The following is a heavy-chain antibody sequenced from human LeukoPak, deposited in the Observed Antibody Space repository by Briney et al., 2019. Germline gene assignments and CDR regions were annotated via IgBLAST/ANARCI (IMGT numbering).Heavy chain of an antibody. V-gene: IGHV3-21*05. J-gene: IGHJ4*02. Sequence: NPGGSLRLSCAASGFTLSNYWMHWVRQAPGKGLEWVSYISSSGTLIYNADSVKGRFTISRDNARNSLYLQMNSLRAEDTAVYYCARKYCSSTSCLFDYWGQGTLVTVSS. CDR2: ISSSGTLI. CDR1: GFTLSNYW. CDR3: ARKYCSSTSCLFDY. D-gene: IGHD2-2*01.